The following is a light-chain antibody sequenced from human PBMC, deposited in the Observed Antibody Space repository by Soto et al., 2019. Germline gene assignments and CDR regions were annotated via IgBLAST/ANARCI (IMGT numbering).Light chain of an antibody. CDR2: FGS. J-gene: IGKJ3*01. CDR3: MQSLQNPLT. V-gene: IGKV2-28*01. Sequence: DIVMTQSPLSLPVTPGEPASISCRSSQSLLYSNGYNYLDWYLQKPGEYPQLLIYFGSNRASGVPDRFSGSGAGTDFTLTISSVVPEDVGIYYFMQSLQNPLTFGPGTKVDVK. CDR1: QSLLYSNGYNY.